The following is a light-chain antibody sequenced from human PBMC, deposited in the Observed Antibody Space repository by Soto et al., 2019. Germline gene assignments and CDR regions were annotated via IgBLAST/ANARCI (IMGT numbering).Light chain of an antibody. J-gene: IGKJ3*01. Sequence: DVVMTQSPLSLTVTLGQPASISCKSSQSLVYSNGNTYLNWFQQRPGQAPRRLIYQVSNRDSEIPDRLSGSGSGTDFTLKISRVEAEDVGVYYCMQGTHWPPTFGPGTKVEI. V-gene: IGKV2-30*01. CDR1: QSLVYSNGNTY. CDR3: MQGTHWPPT. CDR2: QVS.